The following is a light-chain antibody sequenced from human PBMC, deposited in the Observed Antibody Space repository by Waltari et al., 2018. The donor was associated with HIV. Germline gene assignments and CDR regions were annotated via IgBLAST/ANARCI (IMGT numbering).Light chain of an antibody. CDR2: DAS. CDR3: QQRRNWPLT. CDR1: ENINNY. Sequence: EIVLTQSPATLSLSPGERATLSCTARENINNYLAWYQQKPGQPPRLVLYDASKRAPGVPDRFSGGGSETHFALTISSLEPEDFAVYYCQQRRNWPLTFGGGTKVEMK. J-gene: IGKJ4*01. V-gene: IGKV3-11*01.